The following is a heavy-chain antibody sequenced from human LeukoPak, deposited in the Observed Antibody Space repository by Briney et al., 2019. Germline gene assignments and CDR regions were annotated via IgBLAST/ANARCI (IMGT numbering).Heavy chain of an antibody. Sequence: ASVKVSCKASGYTFTSYDINWVRQATGQGLEWMGWMNPNSGNTGYAQRFRGRVTITRNTSISTAYMELSSLRSEDTAVYYCARSSVVPAADDFWSAFYYYYYMDVWGKGTTVTVSS. V-gene: IGHV1-8*03. CDR1: GYTFTSYD. CDR2: MNPNSGNT. D-gene: IGHD2-2*01. CDR3: ARSSVVPAADDFWSAFYYYYYMDV. J-gene: IGHJ6*03.